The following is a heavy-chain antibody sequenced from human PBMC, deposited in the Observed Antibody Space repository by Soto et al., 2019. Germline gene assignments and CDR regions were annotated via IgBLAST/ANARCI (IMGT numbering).Heavy chain of an antibody. J-gene: IGHJ6*02. D-gene: IGHD2-21*02. CDR1: GGSISGYY. CDR3: ARDLWGYCGTDCYPLDV. Sequence: QVQLQESGPGLVKPSETLSLTCTVSGGSISGYYWSWIRQPPGKGLEWIGYMDNTGSTVYNPSFKSRVPISVDTSKTQFSLKLNCVTAADTAVYYCARDLWGYCGTDCYPLDVWGQGTTVTVSS. CDR2: MDNTGST. V-gene: IGHV4-59*01.